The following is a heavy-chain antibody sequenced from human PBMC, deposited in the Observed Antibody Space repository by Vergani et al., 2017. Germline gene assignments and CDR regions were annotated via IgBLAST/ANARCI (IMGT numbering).Heavy chain of an antibody. CDR3: ARLRLDSSGYYYTPPRYYFDY. D-gene: IGHD3-22*01. V-gene: IGHV3-7*04. J-gene: IGHJ4*02. CDR1: GFTFSSYW. CDR2: IKQDGSEK. Sequence: EVQLVESGGGLVQPGGSLRLSCAAPGFTFSSYWMSWVRQAPGKGLEWVANIKQDGSEKYYVDSVKGRFTISRDNAKNSLYLQMNSLRAEDTAVYYCARLRLDSSGYYYTPPRYYFDYWGQGTLVTVSS.